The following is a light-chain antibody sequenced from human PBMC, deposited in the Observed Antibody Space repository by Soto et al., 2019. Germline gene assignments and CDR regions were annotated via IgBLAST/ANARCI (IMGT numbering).Light chain of an antibody. CDR1: QSIGSW. Sequence: DIQMTQSPSTLSASVGDRVTITCRASQSIGSWLAWYQQKPGKAPKVLIYETSSLESGVPLRFSGSGSGTEFTLTISSLQPDEFATYYCQQYNIYWTFGQGTKVEIK. V-gene: IGKV1-5*03. CDR3: QQYNIYWT. CDR2: ETS. J-gene: IGKJ1*01.